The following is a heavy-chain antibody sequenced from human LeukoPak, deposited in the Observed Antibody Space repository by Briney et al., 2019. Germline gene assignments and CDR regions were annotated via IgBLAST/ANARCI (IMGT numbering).Heavy chain of an antibody. V-gene: IGHV3-74*01. J-gene: IGHJ4*02. D-gene: IGHD3-16*02. CDR1: GFSFSSYW. CDR3: AKVGTNRLRLGELSLYH. CDR2: INSDGSST. Sequence: GGSLRLSCAASGFSFSSYWMQWVRQAPGKGLVWVSRINSDGSSTSYADSVKGRVTISRDHSKNTLYLQMNSLRAEDTAVYYCAKVGTNRLRLGELSLYHWGQGTLVTVSS.